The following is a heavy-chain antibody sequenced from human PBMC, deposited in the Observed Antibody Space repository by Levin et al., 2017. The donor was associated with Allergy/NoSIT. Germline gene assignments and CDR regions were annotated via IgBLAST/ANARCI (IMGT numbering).Heavy chain of an antibody. CDR3: ARGLGSSGWCWFDP. CDR1: GFTFSSYA. Sequence: GGSLRLSCAASGFTFSSYAMHWVRQAPGKGLEWVAVISYDGSNKYYADSVKGRFTISRDNSKNTLYLQMNSLRAEDTAVYYCARGLGSSGWCWFDPWGQGTLVTVSS. J-gene: IGHJ5*02. D-gene: IGHD6-19*01. V-gene: IGHV3-30*04. CDR2: ISYDGSNK.